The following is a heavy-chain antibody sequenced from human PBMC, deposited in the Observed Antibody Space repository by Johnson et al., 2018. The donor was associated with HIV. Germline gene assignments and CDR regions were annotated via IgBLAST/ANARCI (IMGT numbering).Heavy chain of an antibody. J-gene: IGHJ3*02. V-gene: IGHV3-66*01. CDR3: TTDRYAFDI. Sequence: VQLVESGGGLVQPGGSLRLSCAASGFTVSSNYMSWVRQAPGKGLEWVSVIYSGGSTYYADSVKGRFTISRDNSKNTLYLQMNSLKTEDTAVYYCTTDRYAFDIWGQGTLVTVSS. D-gene: IGHD1-1*01. CDR2: IYSGGST. CDR1: GFTVSSNY.